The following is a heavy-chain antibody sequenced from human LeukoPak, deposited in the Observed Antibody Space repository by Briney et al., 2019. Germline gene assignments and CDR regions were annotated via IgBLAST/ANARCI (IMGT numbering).Heavy chain of an antibody. CDR3: ARHAGGYDMIWFDP. CDR1: GGSMSIYY. V-gene: IGHV4-59*08. Sequence: SETLSLTCTVSGGSMSIYYWSWMRQPRGRGLECIGYIYYSGSTNYNPSLKSRVTISVDTSKNQFSLKLSYVTAADTAVYYCARHAGGYDMIWFDPWGQGTLVTVSS. CDR2: IYYSGST. J-gene: IGHJ5*02. D-gene: IGHD5-12*01.